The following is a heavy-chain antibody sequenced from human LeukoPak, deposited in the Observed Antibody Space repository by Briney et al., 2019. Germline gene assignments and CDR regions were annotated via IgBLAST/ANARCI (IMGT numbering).Heavy chain of an antibody. CDR3: ARLQTYSGYEDFDH. D-gene: IGHD5-12*01. CDR1: GTSFGEFY. CDR2: VNESGST. J-gene: IGHJ4*02. Sequence: SETLSLTCAVYGTSFGEFYWSWVRQTPGKGLEWIGEVNESGSTNYNPSLKSRVTILVDTSKSQFSLRLTSVTAADTAVYYCARLQTYSGYEDFDHWGQGTLVTVSS. V-gene: IGHV4-34*01.